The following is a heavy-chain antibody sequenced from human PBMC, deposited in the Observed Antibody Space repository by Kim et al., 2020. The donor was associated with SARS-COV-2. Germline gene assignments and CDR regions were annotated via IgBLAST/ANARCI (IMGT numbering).Heavy chain of an antibody. CDR3: LPYPPSLMDV. Sequence: GGSLRLSCAASGFSLSTAWMSWVRQAPGKGLEWVGRVKSKGDGGATDYAAPVKGRFTISTDDSNNTLYLQMHSLKTEDTAVYYCLPYPPSLMDVWGQGTTVTVSS. V-gene: IGHV3-15*01. CDR1: GFSLSTAW. J-gene: IGHJ6*02. CDR2: VKSKGDGGAT. D-gene: IGHD3-16*01.